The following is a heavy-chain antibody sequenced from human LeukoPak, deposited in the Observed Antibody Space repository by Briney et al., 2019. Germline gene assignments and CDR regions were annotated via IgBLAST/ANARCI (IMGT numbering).Heavy chain of an antibody. CDR3: ARSIYGSGSYFDY. D-gene: IGHD3-10*01. CDR1: GGSISSSSYS. Sequence: SGTLSLTCTVSGGSISSSSYSWGWIRQPPGKGLEWIGSIYYSGSTYYNPSLKSRVTISVDTSKNQFSLKLSSVTAADTAVYYCARSIYGSGSYFDYWGQGTLVTVSS. V-gene: IGHV4-39*01. J-gene: IGHJ4*02. CDR2: IYYSGST.